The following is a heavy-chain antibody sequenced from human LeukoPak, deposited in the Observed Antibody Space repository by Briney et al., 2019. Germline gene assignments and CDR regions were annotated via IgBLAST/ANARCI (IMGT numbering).Heavy chain of an antibody. V-gene: IGHV4-39*01. J-gene: IGHJ4*02. Sequence: SETLSLTCTVSGGSISSSSYYWGWIRQPPGKRLEWIGSIYYSGSTYYNPSLKSRVTISVDTSKNQFSLKLSSVTAADTAVYYCATPGSVLIFAGFDYWGQGTLVTVSS. CDR1: GGSISSSSYY. CDR2: IYYSGST. D-gene: IGHD2-8*01. CDR3: ATPGSVLIFAGFDY.